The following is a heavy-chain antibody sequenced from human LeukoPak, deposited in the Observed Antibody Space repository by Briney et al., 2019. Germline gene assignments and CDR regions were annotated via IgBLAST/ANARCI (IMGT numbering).Heavy chain of an antibody. V-gene: IGHV3-48*03. CDR1: GFTFSSYE. CDR3: ASLLGACSVPHCPPSPDY. Sequence: GGSLRLSCAASGFTFSSYEMNWVRQAPGKGLEWLSYIGSSGTIYYADSVKGRFTISRDNAKNSLYLQMNSLRAEDTATHYCASLLGACSVPHCPPSPDYWGQGTLVTVSS. D-gene: IGHD2-15*01. CDR2: IGSSGTI. J-gene: IGHJ4*02.